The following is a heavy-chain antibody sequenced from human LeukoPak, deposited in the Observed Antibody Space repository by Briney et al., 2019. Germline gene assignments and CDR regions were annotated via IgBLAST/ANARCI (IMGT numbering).Heavy chain of an antibody. Sequence: GGSLRLSCAASGFTFSSYAMSWVRQAPGKGLEWVSAISGSGGSTYYADSVKGRFTISRDNSKNTLYLQMNSLRAEDTAVYYCAKGRSSGLYFPVIDYWGQGTLVTVSS. CDR2: ISGSGGST. CDR3: AKGRSSGLYFPVIDY. CDR1: GFTFSSYA. V-gene: IGHV3-23*01. J-gene: IGHJ4*02. D-gene: IGHD6-19*01.